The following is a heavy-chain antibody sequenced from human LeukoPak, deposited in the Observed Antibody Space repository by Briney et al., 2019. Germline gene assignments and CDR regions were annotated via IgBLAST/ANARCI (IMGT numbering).Heavy chain of an antibody. CDR1: GFTFSNAW. CDR2: IYYSGRT. CDR3: ARQPPEDYFDY. J-gene: IGHJ4*02. V-gene: IGHV4-38-2*01. Sequence: GSLRLSCAASGFTFSNAWMSWVRQAPGKGLEWIGSIYYSGRTYYNPSLKSRVTISVDTSKNQFSLKLSSVTAADTAVYYCARQPPEDYFDYWGQGTLVTVSA.